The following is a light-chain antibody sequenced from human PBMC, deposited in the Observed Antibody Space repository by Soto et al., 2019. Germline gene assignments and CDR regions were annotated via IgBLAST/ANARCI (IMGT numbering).Light chain of an antibody. CDR3: SSYAGSTVV. J-gene: IGLJ2*01. Sequence: QSALTQPPSAXGSXXXXXTISCTGTSSDVGGYNYVSWYQQHPGKAPKLMIYEVSKRPSGVPDRFSGSKSGNTASLPVSGLQAEDEDAYYCSSYAGSTVVFGGGTKLTVL. CDR2: EVS. V-gene: IGLV2-8*01. CDR1: SSDVGGYNY.